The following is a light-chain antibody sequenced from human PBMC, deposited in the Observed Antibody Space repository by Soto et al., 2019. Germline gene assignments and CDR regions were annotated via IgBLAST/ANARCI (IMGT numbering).Light chain of an antibody. Sequence: DIEMTQSPSTLSASVGDRVTITCRASPTIGSWLAWYQQKPGKAPNLLIYDASSLESGVPSRFSGSGSGTEFTLTIISLQPDDFATYSWLQYHSYPLTFGGGTKVEIK. CDR1: PTIGSW. CDR3: LQYHSYPLT. J-gene: IGKJ4*01. CDR2: DAS. V-gene: IGKV1-5*01.